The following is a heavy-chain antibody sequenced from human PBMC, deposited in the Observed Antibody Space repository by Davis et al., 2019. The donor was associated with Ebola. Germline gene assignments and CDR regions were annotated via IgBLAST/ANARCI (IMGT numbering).Heavy chain of an antibody. CDR1: GFTFSSYS. Sequence: GESLKISCAASGFTFSSYSMNWVRQAPGKGLEWVSSISSSSSYIYYAESVKGRFTITRDNAKNSLYLQMNSLRAEDTAVYYCARDELLTASLFDYWGQGTLVTVSS. CDR2: ISSSSSYI. V-gene: IGHV3-21*01. J-gene: IGHJ4*02. CDR3: ARDELLTASLFDY. D-gene: IGHD3-9*01.